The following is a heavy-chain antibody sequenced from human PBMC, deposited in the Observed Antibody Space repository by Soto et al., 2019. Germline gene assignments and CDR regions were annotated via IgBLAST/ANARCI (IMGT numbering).Heavy chain of an antibody. Sequence: GGSLRLSCVASGLNFSNYWMTWARQAPGKGLEWVANINQHGTEKFYVDSVEGRFSISRDNAYHSVYLQMNSLRAADTAIYYCATDILDYWGQGTSVTVSS. J-gene: IGHJ4*02. V-gene: IGHV3-7*05. CDR1: GLNFSNYW. CDR2: INQHGTEK. CDR3: ATDILDY.